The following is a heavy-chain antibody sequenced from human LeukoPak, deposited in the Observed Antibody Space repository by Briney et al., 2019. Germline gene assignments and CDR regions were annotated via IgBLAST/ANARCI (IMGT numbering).Heavy chain of an antibody. V-gene: IGHV3-7*01. J-gene: IGHJ6*02. Sequence: PGGSLRLSCAASGFTLSSYWMSWVRQAPGKGLGWVANIKQDGSENFYVGSVRGRFTISRDNAKNSVYLQMSSLKVEDTAVYFCARDGPGYSYGLGFQNMDVWGQGTTVTVSS. CDR1: GFTLSSYW. CDR2: IKQDGSEN. D-gene: IGHD5-18*01. CDR3: ARDGPGYSYGLGFQNMDV.